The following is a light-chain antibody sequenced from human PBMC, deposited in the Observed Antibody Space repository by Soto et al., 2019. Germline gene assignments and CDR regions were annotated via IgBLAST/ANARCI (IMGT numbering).Light chain of an antibody. CDR3: QQYNNWLT. V-gene: IGKV3-15*01. CDR1: QSVSSN. J-gene: IGKJ4*01. CDR2: DAS. Sequence: ETVMTQSPATLSVSPGERATLSCRASQSVSSNLAWYQQKPGRAPRLLIYDASTRATGIPARFSGSGSGTEFTLTINSLQSEDFAVYYCQQYNNWLTFGGGTKVDIK.